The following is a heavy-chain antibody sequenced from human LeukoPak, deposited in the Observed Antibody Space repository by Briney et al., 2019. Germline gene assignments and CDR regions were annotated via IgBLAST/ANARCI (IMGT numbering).Heavy chain of an antibody. J-gene: IGHJ3*02. CDR3: ARRNVDTAMLDAFDI. CDR1: GGSFSGYY. CDR2: INHSGST. D-gene: IGHD5-18*01. Sequence: SETLSLTCAVYGGSFSGYYWSWIRQPPGKGLEWIGEINHSGSTNYNPSLKSRVTISVDTSKNQFSLKLSSVTAADTAVYYCARRNVDTAMLDAFDIWGQGTMVTVSS. V-gene: IGHV4-34*01.